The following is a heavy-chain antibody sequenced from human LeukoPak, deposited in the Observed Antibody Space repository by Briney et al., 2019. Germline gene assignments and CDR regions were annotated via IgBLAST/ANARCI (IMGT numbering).Heavy chain of an antibody. J-gene: IGHJ4*02. V-gene: IGHV3-53*01. D-gene: IGHD3-3*01. CDR1: GLTVSSNY. CDR3: ARSPRGFLEWLFLDY. CDR2: IYSGGST. Sequence: GGSLRLSCAASGLTVSSNYMSWVRQAPGKGLEWVSVIYSGGSTYYADSVKGRFTISRDNSKNTLYLQMNSLRAEDTAVYYCARSPRGFLEWLFLDYWGQGTLVTVSS.